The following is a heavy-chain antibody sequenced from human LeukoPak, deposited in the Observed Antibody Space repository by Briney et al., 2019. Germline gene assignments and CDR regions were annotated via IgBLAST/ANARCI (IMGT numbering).Heavy chain of an antibody. CDR3: ARGVYFDWLNPSIYYYYYYMDV. CDR1: GGSISSSSYY. J-gene: IGHJ6*03. Sequence: PSETLSLTCTVSGGSISSSSYYWGWIRQPPGKGLEWIGSIYYSGSTYYNPSLKSRVTISVDTSKNQFSLKLSSVTAADTAVYYCARGVYFDWLNPSIYYYYYYMDVWGKGTTVTVSS. D-gene: IGHD3-9*01. CDR2: IYYSGST. V-gene: IGHV4-39*01.